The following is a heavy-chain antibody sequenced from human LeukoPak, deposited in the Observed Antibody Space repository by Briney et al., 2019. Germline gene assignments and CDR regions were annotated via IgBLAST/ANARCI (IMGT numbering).Heavy chain of an antibody. V-gene: IGHV4-31*03. J-gene: IGHJ6*02. CDR3: AREELCSSTSCASGPMDV. Sequence: SQTLSLTCTVFGGSISSGGYYWSWIRQHPGKGLEWIGYIYDSGSTYYNPSLKSRVTISVDTSKNQFSLKLSSVTAADTAVYYCAREELCSSTSCASGPMDVWGQGTTVTVSS. CDR1: GGSISSGGYY. D-gene: IGHD2-2*01. CDR2: IYDSGST.